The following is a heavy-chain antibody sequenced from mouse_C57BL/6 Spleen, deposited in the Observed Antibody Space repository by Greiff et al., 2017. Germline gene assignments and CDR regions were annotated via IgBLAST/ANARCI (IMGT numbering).Heavy chain of an antibody. J-gene: IGHJ1*03. CDR1: GYAFSSSW. Sequence: QVQLQQSGPELVKPGASVKISCKASGYAFSSSWMNWVKQRPGKGLEWIGRIYPGDGDPNYNGKFTGKATLTADKSSSTAYMQLSSLTSEDSAVYFGARKGSNHRYFDVWGTGTTVTVSS. CDR2: IYPGDGDP. CDR3: ARKGSNHRYFDV. D-gene: IGHD1-1*01. V-gene: IGHV1-82*01.